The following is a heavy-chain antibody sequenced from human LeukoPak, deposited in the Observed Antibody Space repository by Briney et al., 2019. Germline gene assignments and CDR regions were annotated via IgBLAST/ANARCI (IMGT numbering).Heavy chain of an antibody. D-gene: IGHD3-22*01. CDR3: ARDYYDSSGYRDWDWFDP. V-gene: IGHV1-2*02. Sequence: ASVKVSCKASGYTFTGYYMHWVRQAPGQGLEWMGWINPNSGGTNYAQKFQGRVIMTRDTSISTAYMELSRLRSDDTAVYYCARDYYDSSGYRDWDWFDPWGQGTLVTVSS. CDR2: INPNSGGT. CDR1: GYTFTGYY. J-gene: IGHJ5*02.